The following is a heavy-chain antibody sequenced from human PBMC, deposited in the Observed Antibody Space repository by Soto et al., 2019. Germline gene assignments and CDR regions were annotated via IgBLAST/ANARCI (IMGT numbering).Heavy chain of an antibody. CDR2: IYYSGST. J-gene: IGHJ3*02. Sequence: QVQLQESGPGLVKPSQTLSLTCTVSGGSISSGGYYWSWIRQHPGKGLEWIGYIYYSGSTYYNPSLKSRVTISVDTSKNQFSLKLSSVTAADTAVYYCARERTDDYGDVFRAFDIWGQGTMVTVSS. V-gene: IGHV4-31*03. CDR1: GGSISSGGYY. D-gene: IGHD4-17*01. CDR3: ARERTDDYGDVFRAFDI.